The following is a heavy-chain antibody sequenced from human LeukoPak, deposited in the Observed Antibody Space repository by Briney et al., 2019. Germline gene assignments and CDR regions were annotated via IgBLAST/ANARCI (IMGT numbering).Heavy chain of an antibody. CDR3: ARASWFGELLPDY. D-gene: IGHD3-10*01. J-gene: IGHJ4*02. Sequence: GGSLRLSCAASGFTFSSYSMNWVRQAPGKGLEWVSSISSSSSYIYYADSVKGRFTISRDKAKNSLYLQMNSLRAEDTAVYYCARASWFGELLPDYWGQGTLVTISS. CDR2: ISSSSSYI. CDR1: GFTFSSYS. V-gene: IGHV3-21*01.